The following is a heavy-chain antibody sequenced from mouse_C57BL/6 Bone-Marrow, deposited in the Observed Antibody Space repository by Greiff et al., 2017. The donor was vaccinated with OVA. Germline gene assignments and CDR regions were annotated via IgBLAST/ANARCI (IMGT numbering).Heavy chain of an antibody. V-gene: IGHV4-1*01. CDR3: ARPNYGYEAWFAY. CDR2: INPDSSTI. D-gene: IGHD2-2*01. Sequence: CAASGIAFSRYWMSWVRRAPGKGLEWIGEINPDSSTINYAPSLTDKFIISRDNAKNTLYLQMSKVRSEDTALYYCARPNYGYEAWFAYWGQGTLVTVSA. CDR1: GIAFSRYW. J-gene: IGHJ3*01.